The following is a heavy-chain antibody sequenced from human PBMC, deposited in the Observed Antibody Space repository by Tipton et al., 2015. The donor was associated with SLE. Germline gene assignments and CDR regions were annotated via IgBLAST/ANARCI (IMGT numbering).Heavy chain of an antibody. CDR1: GFTFSSYA. V-gene: IGHV3-23*01. D-gene: IGHD4-17*01. CDR3: SRTVSYYYGMDV. Sequence: GSLRLSCAASGFTFSSYAMSWVRQAPGKGLEWVSAISGSGGSTYYADSVKGRFTISRDNSKNTLYLQMNSLRAEDTAVYYCSRTVSYYYGMDVWGQGTTVTVSS. J-gene: IGHJ6*02. CDR2: ISGSGGST.